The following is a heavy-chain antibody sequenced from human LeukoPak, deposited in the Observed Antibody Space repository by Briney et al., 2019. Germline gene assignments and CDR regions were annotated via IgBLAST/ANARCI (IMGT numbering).Heavy chain of an antibody. CDR1: VLRFSFYI. V-gene: IGHV3-48*04. D-gene: IGHD3-9*01. CDR2: ISSSRSSI. J-gene: IGHJ4*02. Sequence: SGGSLRLSHAASVLRFSFYIMSLVREAPGKGLGGVSYISSSRSSISYADSVKGRFTISRDNTNNSLYLQMNSLRAEDTAVYYCARVVRYSREDYWGQGTLVTVSS. CDR3: ARVVRYSREDY.